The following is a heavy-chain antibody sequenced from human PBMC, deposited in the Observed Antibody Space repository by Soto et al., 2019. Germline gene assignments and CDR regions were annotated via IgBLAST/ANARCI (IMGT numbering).Heavy chain of an antibody. J-gene: IGHJ6*02. V-gene: IGHV3-15*07. CDR1: GFTFSNAW. D-gene: IGHD3-3*01. Sequence: EVQLVESGGGLVKPGGSLRLSCAASGFTFSNAWMNWVRQAPGKGLEWVGRIKSKTDGGTTDYAAPVKGRFTISRDDSKNTLYLQMNSLKTEDTAVYYCTTDSEWLSTYHPLGMDVWGQGTTVTVSS. CDR3: TTDSEWLSTYHPLGMDV. CDR2: IKSKTDGGTT.